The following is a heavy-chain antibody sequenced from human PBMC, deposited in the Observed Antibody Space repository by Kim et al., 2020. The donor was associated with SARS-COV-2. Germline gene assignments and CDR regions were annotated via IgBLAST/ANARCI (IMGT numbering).Heavy chain of an antibody. CDR1: GSSISSGYY. J-gene: IGHJ4*02. V-gene: IGHV4-38-2*02. CDR3: ARVGSSWSMFDY. D-gene: IGHD6-13*01. CDR2: IYHSGST. Sequence: SETLSLTCTVSGSSISSGYYWGWIRQPPGTGLEWIGIIYHSGSTYYNPSLKSRVTISVDTSKNQFSLKLSSVTAADTAVYYCARVGSSWSMFDYWGQGTLVTVSS.